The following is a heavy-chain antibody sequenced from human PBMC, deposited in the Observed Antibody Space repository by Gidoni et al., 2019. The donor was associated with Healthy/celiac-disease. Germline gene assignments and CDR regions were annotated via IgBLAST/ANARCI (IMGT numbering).Heavy chain of an antibody. CDR1: ADTSPSCG. CDR3: ARDDVGSSGWYGHGIQH. CDR2: ISAYNGNT. Sequence: FQLVQSGAEVKKPGASVKDSCKDSADTSPSCGISWLSQAPVPGLEWMGWISAYNGNTNYAQKLQGRVTMTTDTSTSTASMELRSLRSDDTAVYYCARDDVGSSGWYGHGIQHWGQGTLVTVSS. V-gene: IGHV1-18*01. D-gene: IGHD6-19*01. J-gene: IGHJ1*01.